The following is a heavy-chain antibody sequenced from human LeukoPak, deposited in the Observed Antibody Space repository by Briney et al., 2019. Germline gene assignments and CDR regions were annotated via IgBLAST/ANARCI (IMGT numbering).Heavy chain of an antibody. Sequence: GASVKVSCKASGYTFTGYFMHWVRQAPGQGLECMGWINPNSGGTNYAQKFQGRVTMTRDTSISTAYMELSRLRSDDTAVYYCASSIVYCSSTSCYFNWGQGTLVTVSS. V-gene: IGHV1-2*02. CDR3: ASSIVYCSSTSCYFN. J-gene: IGHJ4*02. CDR2: INPNSGGT. D-gene: IGHD2-2*01. CDR1: GYTFTGYF.